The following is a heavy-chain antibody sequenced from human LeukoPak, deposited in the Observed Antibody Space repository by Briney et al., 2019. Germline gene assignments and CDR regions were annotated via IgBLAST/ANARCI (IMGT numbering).Heavy chain of an antibody. D-gene: IGHD1-26*01. CDR2: IYHSGST. J-gene: IGHJ4*02. CDR3: AREGIGEVGATTYFDY. CDR1: GYSISSGYY. Sequence: SETLSLTCTVSGYSISSGYYWGWIRQPPGKGLEWIGSIYHSGSTYYNPSLKSRVTISVDTSKNQFSLKLSSVTAADTAVYYCAREGIGEVGATTYFDYWGQGTLVTVSS. V-gene: IGHV4-38-2*02.